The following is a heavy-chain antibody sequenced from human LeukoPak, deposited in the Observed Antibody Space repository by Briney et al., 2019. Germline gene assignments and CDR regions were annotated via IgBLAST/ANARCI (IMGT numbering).Heavy chain of an antibody. CDR1: GGTFSSYA. Sequence: GASVKVSCKASGGTFSSYAISWVRQAPGQGLEWMGGIIPIFGTANYAQKFQGRVTITTDESTSTAYMELSSLRSEDTAVYYCARGTVGIAAAGLGWFDPWGQGTLVTVSS. V-gene: IGHV1-69*05. J-gene: IGHJ5*02. CDR3: ARGTVGIAAAGLGWFDP. CDR2: IIPIFGTA. D-gene: IGHD6-13*01.